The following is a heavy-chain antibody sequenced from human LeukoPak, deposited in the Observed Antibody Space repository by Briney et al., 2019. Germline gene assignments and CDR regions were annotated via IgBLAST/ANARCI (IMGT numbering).Heavy chain of an antibody. CDR1: GGTFTSNA. CDR3: AKTDRQSPLAFDI. Sequence: SVRVSCKASGGTFTSNAISWVRQAPGQGLEWMGGIIPIFGTANYAEKFQGRVTITADESTSTAYMELSSLRSEDAAVYFCAKTDRQSPLAFDIWGQGTMVTVSS. V-gene: IGHV1-69*13. J-gene: IGHJ3*02. CDR2: IIPIFGTA. D-gene: IGHD6-19*01.